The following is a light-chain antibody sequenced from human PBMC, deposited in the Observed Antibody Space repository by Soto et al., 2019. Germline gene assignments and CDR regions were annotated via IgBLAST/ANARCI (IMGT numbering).Light chain of an antibody. CDR3: QSYDSSLSGSWV. Sequence: QAVVTQPPSVSGAPGQRVTISCTGSSFNIGAGYEVHWYQQLPGTAPKLLIYGNSIRPSGVPDRFSGSKSGTSASLAITGLQAEDEADYYCQSYDSSLSGSWVFGGGTKLTVL. CDR1: SFNIGAGYE. J-gene: IGLJ3*02. V-gene: IGLV1-40*01. CDR2: GNS.